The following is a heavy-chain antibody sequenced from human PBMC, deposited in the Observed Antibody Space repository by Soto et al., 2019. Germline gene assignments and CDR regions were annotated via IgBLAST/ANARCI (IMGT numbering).Heavy chain of an antibody. CDR2: IYYSGST. Sequence: SETLSLTCTVSGGSISSGDYYWSWIRQPPGKGLEWIGYIYYSGSTYYNPSLKSRVTISVDTSKNQFSLKPSSVTAADTAVYYCARVERLGELIDYWGQGTLVTVSS. D-gene: IGHD3-16*01. V-gene: IGHV4-30-4*01. J-gene: IGHJ4*02. CDR1: GGSISSGDYY. CDR3: ARVERLGELIDY.